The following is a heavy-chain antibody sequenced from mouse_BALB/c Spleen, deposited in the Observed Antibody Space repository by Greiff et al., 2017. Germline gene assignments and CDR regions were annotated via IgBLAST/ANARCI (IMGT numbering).Heavy chain of an antibody. J-gene: IGHJ4*01. Sequence: DVQLQESGPGLVKPSQSLSLTCTVTGYSITSDYAWNWIRQFPGNKLEWMGYISYSGSTSYNPSLKSRISITRDTSKNQFFLQLNSVTTEDTATYYCASGLYYYGSSYYAMDYWGQGTSVTVSS. CDR1: GYSITSDYA. CDR3: ASGLYYYGSSYYAMDY. CDR2: ISYSGST. D-gene: IGHD1-1*01. V-gene: IGHV3-2*02.